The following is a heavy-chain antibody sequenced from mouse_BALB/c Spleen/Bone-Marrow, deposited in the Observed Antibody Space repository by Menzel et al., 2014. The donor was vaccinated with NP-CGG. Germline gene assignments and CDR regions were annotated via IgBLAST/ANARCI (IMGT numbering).Heavy chain of an antibody. D-gene: IGHD4-1*01. V-gene: IGHV14-3*02. CDR2: IDPANGNT. CDR1: GFNIKDTY. CDR3: ARWEYYAMDY. Sequence: EVQLQQSGAELVKPGASVKLSCTASGFNIKDTYMHWVKQRPEQGLEWIGRIDPANGNTKYDPKFQGKATITADTSSNTAYLQLSSLTSENTAVYYCARWEYYAMDYWGQGTSVTVSS. J-gene: IGHJ4*01.